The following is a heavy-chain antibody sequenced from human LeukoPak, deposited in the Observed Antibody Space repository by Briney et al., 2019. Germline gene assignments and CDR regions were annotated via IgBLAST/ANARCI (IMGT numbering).Heavy chain of an antibody. V-gene: IGHV3-33*06. D-gene: IGHD6-13*01. Sequence: GSLRLSCAASGFTFSSYGMHWVRQAPGKGLEWVAVIWYDGSNKYYADSVKGRFTISRDNSKNTLYLQMNSLRAEDTAVYYCAKDLRLRAAGFDYWGQGTLVTVSS. CDR2: IWYDGSNK. J-gene: IGHJ4*02. CDR3: AKDLRLRAAGFDY. CDR1: GFTFSSYG.